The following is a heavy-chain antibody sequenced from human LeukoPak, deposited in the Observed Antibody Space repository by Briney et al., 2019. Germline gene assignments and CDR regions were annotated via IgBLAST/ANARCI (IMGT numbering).Heavy chain of an antibody. CDR1: GFTFSTYA. V-gene: IGHV3-23*01. Sequence: GGSLRLSCAASGFTFSTYAMGWVRQAPGMGLEWVSAISGSGDTTYYADSVKGGFTISRDNSRDTLFLQMNSLRVEDTAVYYCVKDPGSGWYVLYWGQGTLVTVSS. CDR2: ISGSGDTT. CDR3: VKDPGSGWYVLY. J-gene: IGHJ4*02. D-gene: IGHD6-19*01.